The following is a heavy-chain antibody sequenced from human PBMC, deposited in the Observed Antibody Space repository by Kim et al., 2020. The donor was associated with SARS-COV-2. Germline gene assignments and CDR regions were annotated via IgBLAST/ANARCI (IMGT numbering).Heavy chain of an antibody. J-gene: IGHJ5*02. CDR3: ARDGGYAAPSGP. D-gene: IGHD5-12*01. V-gene: IGHV1-46*01. Sequence: YAQNFQGRVTMARETSTSTVYMELSSLRSEDTAVYYCARDGGYAAPSGPWGQGTLVTVSS.